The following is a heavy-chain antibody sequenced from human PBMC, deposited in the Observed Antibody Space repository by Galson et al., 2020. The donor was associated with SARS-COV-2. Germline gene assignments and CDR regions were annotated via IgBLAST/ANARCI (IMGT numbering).Heavy chain of an antibody. D-gene: IGHD3-10*01. Sequence: GESLKISCAASGFTFSDYNMNWVRQAPGKGLEWVALMSYGGGGRYYADSVRGQFTISRDNSKNILFLDMNRLRPDDTAVYYCARDSRRRDVPPFGWFDIWGQGVLVTVSS. J-gene: IGHJ5*02. CDR2: MSYGGGGR. CDR1: GFTFSDYN. CDR3: ARDSRRRDVPPFGWFDI. V-gene: IGHV3-30*04.